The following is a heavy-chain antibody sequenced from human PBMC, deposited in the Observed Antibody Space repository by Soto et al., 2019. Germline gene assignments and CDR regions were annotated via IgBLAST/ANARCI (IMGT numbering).Heavy chain of an antibody. J-gene: IGHJ6*03. CDR1: GFTFSSYP. D-gene: IGHD3-3*01. CDR3: AKDSTSDDFWSGYLYYYYYMDV. Sequence: GSLRRSCAASGFTFSSYPMSWVRQATGKGLEWVSAISGSGGSTYYADSVKGRFTISRDNSKNTLYLQMNSLRAEDTAVYYCAKDSTSDDFWSGYLYYYYYMDVWGKGTTVTVSS. CDR2: ISGSGGST. V-gene: IGHV3-23*01.